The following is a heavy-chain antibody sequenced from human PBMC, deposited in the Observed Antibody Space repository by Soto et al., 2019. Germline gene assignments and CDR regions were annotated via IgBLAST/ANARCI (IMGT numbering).Heavy chain of an antibody. J-gene: IGHJ5*02. CDR2: ISAYNGNT. Sequence: QVQLVQSGAEVKKPGASVKVSCKASGYTFTNHGISWVRQAPGQGLEWMGWISAYNGNTNYAQKLQGRVTITTDTSTSTAYMELRSLRSDDSAVYYCAIDPTYCTSTSCYTGYGWFDPWGQGTLVTVSS. D-gene: IGHD2-2*02. V-gene: IGHV1-18*01. CDR3: AIDPTYCTSTSCYTGYGWFDP. CDR1: GYTFTNHG.